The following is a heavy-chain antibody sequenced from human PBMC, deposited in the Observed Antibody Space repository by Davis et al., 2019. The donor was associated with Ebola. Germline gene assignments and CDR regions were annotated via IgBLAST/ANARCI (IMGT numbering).Heavy chain of an antibody. Sequence: GESLKISCAASGFTVSSNYMSWVRQAPGKGLEWVSVIYSGGSTYYADSVKGRFTISRHNSKDTLYLQMNSLRAEDTAVYYCARSTTVTTQDYWYFDLWGRGTLVTVSS. CDR3: ARSTTVTTQDYWYFDL. V-gene: IGHV3-53*04. CDR1: GFTVSSNY. CDR2: IYSGGST. D-gene: IGHD4-17*01. J-gene: IGHJ2*01.